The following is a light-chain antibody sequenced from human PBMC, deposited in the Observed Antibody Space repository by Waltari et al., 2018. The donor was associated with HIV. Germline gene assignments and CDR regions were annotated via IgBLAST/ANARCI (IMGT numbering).Light chain of an antibody. Sequence: DIVMTQSPDSLAVSMGERATIHCKSSQSVLYNSNNKNYLAWYQQQPGQPPKLLIYWASTRESGVPDRFSGSGSGTDFTLTISSLQAEDVAVYYCQQYYSTPFTFGPGTKVDIK. CDR1: QSVLYNSNNKNY. CDR2: WAS. J-gene: IGKJ3*01. CDR3: QQYYSTPFT. V-gene: IGKV4-1*01.